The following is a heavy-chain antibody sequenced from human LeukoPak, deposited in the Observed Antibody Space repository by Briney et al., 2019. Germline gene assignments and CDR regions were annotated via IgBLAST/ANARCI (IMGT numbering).Heavy chain of an antibody. Sequence: PGGSLRLSCATSGFTFSSYSMNWVRQAPGKGLEWVANIKQDGSEKYYVDSVKGRFTISRDNAKNSLYLQMNSLRAEDTAVYYCARGFPLGPNFDYWGQGTLVTVSS. CDR1: GFTFSSYS. J-gene: IGHJ4*02. CDR3: ARGFPLGPNFDY. V-gene: IGHV3-7*01. CDR2: IKQDGSEK.